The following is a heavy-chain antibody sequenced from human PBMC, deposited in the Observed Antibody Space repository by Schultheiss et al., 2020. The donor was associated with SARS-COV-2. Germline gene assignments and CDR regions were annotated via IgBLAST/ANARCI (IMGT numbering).Heavy chain of an antibody. D-gene: IGHD1-26*01. CDR1: GFSFSDYT. V-gene: IGHV3-74*01. J-gene: IGHJ4*02. Sequence: GGSLRLSCAASGFSFSDYTMNWVRQAPGKGLVWVSRISSDGSTTTYADSVKGRFTISRDNSKNTLYLRMISLRDEDTAVYYCAGPTGRYPGADYWGQGTLVTVSS. CDR3: AGPTGRYPGADY. CDR2: ISSDGSTT.